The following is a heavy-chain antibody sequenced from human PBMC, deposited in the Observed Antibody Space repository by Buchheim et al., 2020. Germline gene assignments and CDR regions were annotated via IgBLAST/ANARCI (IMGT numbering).Heavy chain of an antibody. J-gene: IGHJ5*02. Sequence: EVQLVESGGGLVQPGGSLRPSCAASGFTFSSYEMNWVRQAPGKGLEWVSYISYSGSTIYYADSVKGRFTISRDNAKNSLYLQMNSLRAEDTAVYYCARDGPLYSSSSGPGWFDPWGQGTL. CDR3: ARDGPLYSSSSGPGWFDP. CDR2: ISYSGSTI. CDR1: GFTFSSYE. D-gene: IGHD6-6*01. V-gene: IGHV3-48*03.